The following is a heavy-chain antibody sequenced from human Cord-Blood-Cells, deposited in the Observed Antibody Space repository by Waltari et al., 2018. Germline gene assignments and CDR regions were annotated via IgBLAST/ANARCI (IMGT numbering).Heavy chain of an antibody. CDR2: ISAYNGNT. V-gene: IGHV1-18*01. D-gene: IGHD7-27*01. Sequence: QVQLVQSGAEVKKPGASVKVSGKASGYTFTSYGISWVRQAPGQGLEWMGWISAYNGNTNYAQKLQGRVTMTTDTSTSTAYMELRSLRSDDTAVYYCARDSLAHSQLGRFDYWGQGTLVTVSS. CDR3: ARDSLAHSQLGRFDY. J-gene: IGHJ4*02. CDR1: GYTFTSYG.